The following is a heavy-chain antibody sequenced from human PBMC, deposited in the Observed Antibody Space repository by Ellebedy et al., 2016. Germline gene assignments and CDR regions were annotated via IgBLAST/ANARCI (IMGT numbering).Heavy chain of an antibody. D-gene: IGHD2-15*01. Sequence: GESLKISXAASGFTFSSYWMHWVRQDPGKGLVWVSRINSDGSSTNYADSVKGRFTISRDNAKNTLYLQMNSLRAEDTAVYYCASTLGDCSGGSCYPHYYYGMGVWGQGTTVAVSS. CDR2: INSDGSST. CDR1: GFTFSSYW. J-gene: IGHJ6*02. V-gene: IGHV3-74*01. CDR3: ASTLGDCSGGSCYPHYYYGMGV.